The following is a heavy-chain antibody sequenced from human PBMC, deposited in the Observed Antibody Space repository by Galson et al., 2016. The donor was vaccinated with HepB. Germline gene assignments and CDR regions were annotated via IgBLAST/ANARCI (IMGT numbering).Heavy chain of an antibody. CDR2: ISGSSSYI. CDR3: ARDKGTYSAYDYSRYYYYGMDV. CDR1: GFSFTNYK. Sequence: SLRLSCAASGFSFTNYKMNWVRQAPGKGLEWVASISGSSSYIQYADSVKGRFTISRDNAKNTLYLQMNSLRADDTAVYYCARDKGTYSAYDYSRYYYYGMDVWGQGTTVTVSS. D-gene: IGHD5-12*01. J-gene: IGHJ6*02. V-gene: IGHV3-21*01.